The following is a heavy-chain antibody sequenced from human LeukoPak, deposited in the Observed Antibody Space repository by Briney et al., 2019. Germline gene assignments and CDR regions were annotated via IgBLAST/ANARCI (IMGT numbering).Heavy chain of an antibody. CDR3: ASSAVTTPIYYYYYGMDV. D-gene: IGHD4-17*01. CDR2: IIPIFGTA. CDR1: GGTFSSYA. Sequence: ASVEVSCKASGGTFSSYAISWVRQAPGQGLEWMGGIIPIFGTANYAQKFQGRVTITADESTSTAYMELSSLRSEDTAVYYCASSAVTTPIYYYYYGMDVWGQGTTVTVSS. V-gene: IGHV1-69*13. J-gene: IGHJ6*02.